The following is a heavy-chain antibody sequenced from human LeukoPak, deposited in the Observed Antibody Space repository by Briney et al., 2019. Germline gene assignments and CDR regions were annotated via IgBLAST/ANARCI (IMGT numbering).Heavy chain of an antibody. J-gene: IGHJ4*02. CDR1: GYTFTSYY. CDR2: INPSGGST. CDR3: ARARGAYSSSWYYFDY. D-gene: IGHD6-13*01. V-gene: IGHV1-46*01. Sequence: GASVKVSCKASGYTFTSYYMHWGRQAPGQGLEWMGIINPSGGSTSYAQKFQGRVTMTRDTSTSTVYMELSSLRSEDTAVYYCARARGAYSSSWYYFDYWGQGTLVTVSS.